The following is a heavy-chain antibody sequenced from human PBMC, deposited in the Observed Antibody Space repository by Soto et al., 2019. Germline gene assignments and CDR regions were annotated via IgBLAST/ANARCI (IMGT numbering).Heavy chain of an antibody. D-gene: IGHD4-17*01. CDR1: GFTVSSNY. V-gene: IGHV3-66*01. Sequence: PGGSLRLSCAASGFTVSSNYMSWVRQAPGKGLEWVSVIYSGGSTYYADSVKGRFTISRDNSKNTLYLQMNSLRAEDTAVYYCARASYDYGGKADAFDIWGQGTMVTVSS. CDR3: ARASYDYGGKADAFDI. J-gene: IGHJ3*02. CDR2: IYSGGST.